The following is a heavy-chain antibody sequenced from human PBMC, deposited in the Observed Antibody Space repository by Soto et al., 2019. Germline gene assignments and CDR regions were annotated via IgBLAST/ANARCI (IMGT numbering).Heavy chain of an antibody. Sequence: EVQLLESGGGLVQPGGSLRLSCAASGFTFSSYAMSWVRQAPGKGLEWVSAISGSGGSTYYADSVKGRFTISRDNSKNTLYLQMNSLRAEDTAVYYCAKSRPSIVVVPAAISDYWGQGTLVTVSS. CDR1: GFTFSSYA. D-gene: IGHD2-2*01. V-gene: IGHV3-23*01. J-gene: IGHJ4*02. CDR3: AKSRPSIVVVPAAISDY. CDR2: ISGSGGST.